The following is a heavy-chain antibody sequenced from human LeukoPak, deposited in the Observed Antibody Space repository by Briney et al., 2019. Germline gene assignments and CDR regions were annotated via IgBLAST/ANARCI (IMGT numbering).Heavy chain of an antibody. CDR3: ARHLSSSWYFDY. CDR2: IYYSGST. J-gene: IGHJ4*02. CDR1: GGSISSSNYY. V-gene: IGHV4-39*01. D-gene: IGHD6-13*01. Sequence: SETLSLTCTVSGGSISSSNYYWGWIRQPPGQGLEWIGSIYYSGSTYYNPSLKSRVTISVDTSKNQFSLKLSSVTAADTAVYYCARHLSSSWYFDYWGQGTLVTVSS.